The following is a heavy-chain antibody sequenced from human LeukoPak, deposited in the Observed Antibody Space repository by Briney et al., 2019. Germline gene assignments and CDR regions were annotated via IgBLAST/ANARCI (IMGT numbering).Heavy chain of an antibody. CDR3: ARRYYYGSGSYYVDY. Sequence: GASLKISSKGSGYSFTSYWIGWVRQMPGKGLEWMGIIYPGDSDTRYSPSFQGQVTISADRSISTAYLQWSSLKASDTAMYYCARRYYYGSGSYYVDYWGQGTLVTVSS. J-gene: IGHJ4*02. CDR1: GYSFTSYW. CDR2: IYPGDSDT. V-gene: IGHV5-51*01. D-gene: IGHD3-10*01.